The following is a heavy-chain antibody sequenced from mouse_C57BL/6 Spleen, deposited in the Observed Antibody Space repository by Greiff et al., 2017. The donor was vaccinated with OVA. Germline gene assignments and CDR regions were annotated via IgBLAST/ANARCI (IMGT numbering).Heavy chain of an antibody. CDR3: ARDDGYYYAMDY. J-gene: IGHJ4*01. CDR1: GYSITSGYD. D-gene: IGHD2-3*01. CDR2: ISYSGST. V-gene: IGHV3-1*01. Sequence: EVQGVESGPGMVKPSQSLSLTCTVTGYSITSGYDWHWIRHFPGNKLEWMGYISYSGSTNYNPSLKSRISITHDTSKNHFFLKLNSVTTEDTATYYCARDDGYYYAMDYWGQGTSVTVSS.